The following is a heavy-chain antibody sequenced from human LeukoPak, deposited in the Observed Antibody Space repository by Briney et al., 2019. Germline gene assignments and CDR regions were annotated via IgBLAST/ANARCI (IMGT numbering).Heavy chain of an antibody. V-gene: IGHV3-23*01. J-gene: IGHJ6*02. CDR1: GFTFSAYA. D-gene: IGHD3-10*02. CDR3: ARDLHYYVAMDV. Sequence: PGGSLRLSCEASGFTFSAYAMTWVRQAPGQGLEWVSSIGSDNKPHYSESVKGRFAISRDNSKSMLFLQLNSLRGEDTALYYCARDLHYYVAMDVRGQGTTVTVSS. CDR2: IGSDNKP.